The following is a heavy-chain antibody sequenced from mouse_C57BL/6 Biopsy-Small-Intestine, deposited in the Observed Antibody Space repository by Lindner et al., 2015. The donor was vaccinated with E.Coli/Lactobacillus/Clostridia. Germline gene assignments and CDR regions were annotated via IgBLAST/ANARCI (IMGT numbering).Heavy chain of an antibody. CDR1: GYTFTNYT. D-gene: IGHD2-12*01. V-gene: IGHV1-4*01. CDR2: INPSSGYT. Sequence: VQLQESGAELARPGASVKMSCKASGYTFTNYTMHWVKQRPGQGLEWIGYINPSSGYTKYNQKFKDKATLTADRSSSTAYMQLSSLTSDDSAVYYCARRNSPDYWGQGTTLTVSS. CDR3: ARRNSPDY. J-gene: IGHJ2*01.